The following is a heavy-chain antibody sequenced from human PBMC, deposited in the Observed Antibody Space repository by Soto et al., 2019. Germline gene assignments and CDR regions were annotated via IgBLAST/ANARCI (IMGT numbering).Heavy chain of an antibody. CDR1: GFTFSSYG. Sequence: VQLVESGGGVVQPGRSLRLSCAASGFTFSSYGMHWVRQAPGKGLEWVAVIWYDGSNKYYADSVKGRFTISRDNSKNTLYLQMNSLRAEDTAVYYCARDGVRGAFDIWGQGTMVTVSS. J-gene: IGHJ3*02. CDR2: IWYDGSNK. V-gene: IGHV3-33*01. D-gene: IGHD2-21*01. CDR3: ARDGVRGAFDI.